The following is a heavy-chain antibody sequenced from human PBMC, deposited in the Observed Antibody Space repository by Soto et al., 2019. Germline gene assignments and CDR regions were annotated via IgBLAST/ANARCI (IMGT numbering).Heavy chain of an antibody. CDR3: ASFPTVTPQPYSYYYGMDA. J-gene: IGHJ6*02. Sequence: GXSVKVSCKASVGTFSSYAISWVRQAPGQGLEWMGGIIPIFGTANYAQKFQGRVTITADESTSTAYMELSSLRSEDTAVYYCASFPTVTPQPYSYYYGMDAWGQGTTVTVSS. V-gene: IGHV1-69*13. D-gene: IGHD4-17*01. CDR1: VGTFSSYA. CDR2: IIPIFGTA.